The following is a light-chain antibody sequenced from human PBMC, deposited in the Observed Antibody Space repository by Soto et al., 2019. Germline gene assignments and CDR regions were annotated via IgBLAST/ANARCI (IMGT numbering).Light chain of an antibody. V-gene: IGLV2-23*01. J-gene: IGLJ1*01. CDR2: EGS. Sequence: QSALTQPASVSGSPGQSITISCTGTSSDVGSYNLVSWYQQHPGKAPKLMIYEGSKRPSGVSNRFSGSKSGNTASLTISGLQTEDEADYYCCSYAGSITLYVFGTGTKLTVL. CDR1: SSDVGSYNL. CDR3: CSYAGSITLYV.